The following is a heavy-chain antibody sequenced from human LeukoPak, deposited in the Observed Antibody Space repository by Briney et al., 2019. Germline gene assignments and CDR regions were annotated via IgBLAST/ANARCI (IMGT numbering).Heavy chain of an antibody. CDR2: INPNSGDT. Sequence: EASVKVSCKASGYTFTGYYMHWLRQAPGQGPEWMGWINPNSGDTGCAQKFQGRVTMTRDTSISTAYMDLSRLRSDDTAVYYCARDRCSGGSCYSGVMDVWGKGTTVIVSS. D-gene: IGHD2-15*01. J-gene: IGHJ6*03. V-gene: IGHV1-2*02. CDR1: GYTFTGYY. CDR3: ARDRCSGGSCYSGVMDV.